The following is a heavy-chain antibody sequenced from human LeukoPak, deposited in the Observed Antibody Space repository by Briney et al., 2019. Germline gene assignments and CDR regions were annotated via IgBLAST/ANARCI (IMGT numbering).Heavy chain of an antibody. Sequence: GGSLRLSCAASGFTFSSYAMSWVRQAPGKGLEWVSGLTGSGDSTFYADSVKGRFTISRDNAKNSLYLQMNSLRAEDTAVYYCASWGFDCSGGSCYRYYYYYGMDVWGQGTTVTVSS. D-gene: IGHD2-15*01. CDR1: GFTFSSYA. V-gene: IGHV3-23*01. CDR3: ASWGFDCSGGSCYRYYYYYGMDV. CDR2: LTGSGDST. J-gene: IGHJ6*02.